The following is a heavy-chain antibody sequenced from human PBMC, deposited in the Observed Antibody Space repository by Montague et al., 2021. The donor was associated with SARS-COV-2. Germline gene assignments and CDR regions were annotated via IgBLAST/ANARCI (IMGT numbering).Heavy chain of an antibody. J-gene: IGHJ6*03. CDR1: GGSISSYY. D-gene: IGHD2-2*01. CDR3: ARLVYCRSSGCDTPYSMDV. Sequence: SETLSLTCTVSGGSISSYYWSWIRQPPGKGLEWIAYIHYSGRTNFNPSLRSRVTMSVDTSKSQFSLKLSSVTAADTAVDYCARLVYCRSSGCDTPYSMDVWGQGTTVTVSS. V-gene: IGHV4-59*01. CDR2: IHYSGRT.